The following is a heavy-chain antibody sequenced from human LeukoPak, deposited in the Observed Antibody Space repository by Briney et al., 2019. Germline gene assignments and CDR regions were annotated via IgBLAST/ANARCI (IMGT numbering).Heavy chain of an antibody. V-gene: IGHV1-2*02. CDR3: ARPGYTSGWIRGDFGH. J-gene: IGHJ4*02. Sequence: ASVKVSCKASGYTFTGYYIRWVRQAPGQGLEWMGWINPNSGGTSYARRFQGRVTMTRDTSISTAYMELSSLRSDDTAVYYCARPGYTSGWIRGDFGHWGLGTLVTVSS. CDR2: INPNSGGT. D-gene: IGHD6-25*01. CDR1: GYTFTGYY.